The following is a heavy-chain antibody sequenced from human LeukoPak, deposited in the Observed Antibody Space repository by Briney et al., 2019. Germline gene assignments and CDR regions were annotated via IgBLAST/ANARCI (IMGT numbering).Heavy chain of an antibody. Sequence: GGSLRPSCAASGFTFSSYSMNWVRQAPGKGLEWVSSISSSSSYIYYADSVKGRFTISRDNAKNSLYLQMNSLRAEDTAVYYCASLDLGYCSGGSCYGRDYWGQGTLVTVSS. CDR1: GFTFSSYS. J-gene: IGHJ4*02. CDR2: ISSSSSYI. V-gene: IGHV3-21*01. CDR3: ASLDLGYCSGGSCYGRDY. D-gene: IGHD2-15*01.